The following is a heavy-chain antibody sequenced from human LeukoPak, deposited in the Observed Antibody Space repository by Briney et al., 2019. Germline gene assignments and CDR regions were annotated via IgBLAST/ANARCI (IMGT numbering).Heavy chain of an antibody. Sequence: PGGSLRLSCAASGFTFSSYEMNWVRQAPGKGLEWVSYISSSGSTIYYADSVKGRFTISRDNAKNSLYLQMNSLRAEDTAVYYCASCSQYSSSWQPCYDAFDIWGQGTMVTVSS. CDR1: GFTFSSYE. CDR2: ISSSGSTI. CDR3: ASCSQYSSSWQPCYDAFDI. V-gene: IGHV3-48*03. J-gene: IGHJ3*02. D-gene: IGHD6-13*01.